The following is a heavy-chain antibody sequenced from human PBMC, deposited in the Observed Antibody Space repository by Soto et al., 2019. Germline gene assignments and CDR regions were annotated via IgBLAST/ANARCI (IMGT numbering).Heavy chain of an antibody. CDR2: IYYSGST. D-gene: IGHD3-22*01. Sequence: SETLSLTCTVSGGSISSYYWSWIRQPPGKGLEWIGYIYYSGSTNYNPSLRSRVTISVDTSKNQFSLKLSSVTAADTAVYYCARVPDYYDSSGYYSFDPWGQGTLVTVSS. CDR1: GGSISSYY. J-gene: IGHJ5*02. CDR3: ARVPDYYDSSGYYSFDP. V-gene: IGHV4-59*01.